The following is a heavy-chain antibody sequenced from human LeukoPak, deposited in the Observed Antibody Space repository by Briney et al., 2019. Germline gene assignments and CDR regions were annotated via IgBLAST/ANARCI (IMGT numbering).Heavy chain of an antibody. V-gene: IGHV4-39*01. CDR1: GGSISSSSYY. Sequence: KPSETLSLTCTVSGGSISSSSYYWGWIRQPPGKGLEWIGSIYYSGSTYYNPSLKSRVTISVDTSKNQFSLKLSSVTAADTAVYYCARQLGKQLVRDYWGQGTLVTVSS. CDR3: ARQLGKQLVRDY. CDR2: IYYSGST. D-gene: IGHD6-6*01. J-gene: IGHJ4*02.